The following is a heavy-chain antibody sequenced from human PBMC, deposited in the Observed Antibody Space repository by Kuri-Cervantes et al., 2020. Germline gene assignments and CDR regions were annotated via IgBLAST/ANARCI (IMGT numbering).Heavy chain of an antibody. CDR2: IYYSGST. CDR1: GYSISSGDY. D-gene: IGHD4-11*01. J-gene: IGHJ4*02. Sequence: SQTLSLTCAVSGYSISSGDYWGWIRQPPGKGLEWIANIYYSGSTYYNPSLKSRVTISADTSKNQFSLKLASVTAADTAVYYCAAPTTPLGFVGDYWGQGTLVTVSS. V-gene: IGHV4-38-2*01. CDR3: AAPTTPLGFVGDY.